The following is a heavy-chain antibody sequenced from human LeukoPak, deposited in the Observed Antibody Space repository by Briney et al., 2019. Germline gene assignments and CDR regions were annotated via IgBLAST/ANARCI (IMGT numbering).Heavy chain of an antibody. V-gene: IGHV3-23*01. CDR2: ISGSGGST. D-gene: IGHD3-9*01. Sequence: GGSLRLSCGASGFTFSSYAMSWVRQAPGKGLEWVSAISGSGGSTYYADPVKGRFTISRDNSKNTLYLQMNSLRAEDTAVYYCARPRYYDILRAYYYGMDVWGQGTTVTVSS. CDR1: GFTFSSYA. CDR3: ARPRYYDILRAYYYGMDV. J-gene: IGHJ6*02.